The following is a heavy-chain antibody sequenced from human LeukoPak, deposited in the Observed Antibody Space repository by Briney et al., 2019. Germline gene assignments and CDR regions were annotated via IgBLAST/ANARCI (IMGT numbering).Heavy chain of an antibody. CDR2: ISSNSSSI. Sequence: PGGSLRLSCAVSGFTFSSYSMNWVRQAPGKGLEWVSYISSNSSSIYYSDSVKGRFTISRDNAKNSLSLQMNSLRADDATADYCSRDLHRRLYDSSGYYLYWGQGTLVTVCS. CDR1: GFTFSSYS. D-gene: IGHD3-22*01. J-gene: IGHJ4*02. CDR3: SRDLHRRLYDSSGYYLY. V-gene: IGHV3-48*01.